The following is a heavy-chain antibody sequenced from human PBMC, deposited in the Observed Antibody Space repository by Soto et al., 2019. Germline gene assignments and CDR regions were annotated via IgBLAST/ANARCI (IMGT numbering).Heavy chain of an antibody. CDR1: GGSISSYY. Sequence: SETLSLTCTVSGGSISSYYWSWIRQPPGKGLEWIGYIYYSGSTNYNPSLKSRVTISVDTSKNQFSLKLSSVTDADTAVYYCAKYSSSSMGDYYYYGMDVWGQGTTVTVSS. CDR2: IYYSGST. J-gene: IGHJ6*02. D-gene: IGHD6-6*01. CDR3: AKYSSSSMGDYYYYGMDV. V-gene: IGHV4-59*01.